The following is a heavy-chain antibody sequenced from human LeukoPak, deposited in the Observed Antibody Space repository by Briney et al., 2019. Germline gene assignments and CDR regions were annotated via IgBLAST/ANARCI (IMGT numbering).Heavy chain of an antibody. D-gene: IGHD6-13*01. CDR2: IYYSGST. J-gene: IGHJ4*02. V-gene: IGHV4-38-2*02. CDR1: GYSISSGYY. Sequence: SETLSLTCTVSGYSISSGYYWGWIRQPPGKGLEWIGTIYYSGSTYYNPSLKSRVTISLDTSKNQFSLRLSSVTAADTAVYYCATSGWYQTGVYWGQGTLLTVSS. CDR3: ATSGWYQTGVY.